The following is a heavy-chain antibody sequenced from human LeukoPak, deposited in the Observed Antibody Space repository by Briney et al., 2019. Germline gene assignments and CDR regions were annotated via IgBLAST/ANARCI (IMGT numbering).Heavy chain of an antibody. Sequence: GRSLRLSCAASGFTFSSYGMHWVRQAPGKGLEWVAVIWYDGSNKYYADSVKSRFTISRDNSKNTLYLQMNSLRAEDTAVYYCARERSSSTSLLGAFDIWGQGTMVTVSS. CDR2: IWYDGSNK. D-gene: IGHD2-2*01. CDR1: GFTFSSYG. CDR3: ARERSSSTSLLGAFDI. J-gene: IGHJ3*02. V-gene: IGHV3-33*01.